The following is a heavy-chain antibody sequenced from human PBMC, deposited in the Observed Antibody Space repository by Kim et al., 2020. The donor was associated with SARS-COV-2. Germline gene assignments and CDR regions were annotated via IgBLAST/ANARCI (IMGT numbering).Heavy chain of an antibody. Sequence: RGSLRLSCAASGFTFNTYGMHWVRQAPGKGLEWVAVISYDGSHKYYVDSVKGRFTISRDNSKNTLYLQMNSLRIEDTAVYYCARSFSGSYFGYDYWGQGSLVTVSS. CDR2: ISYDGSHK. V-gene: IGHV3-30*03. D-gene: IGHD1-26*01. CDR1: GFTFNTYG. J-gene: IGHJ4*02. CDR3: ARSFSGSYFGYDY.